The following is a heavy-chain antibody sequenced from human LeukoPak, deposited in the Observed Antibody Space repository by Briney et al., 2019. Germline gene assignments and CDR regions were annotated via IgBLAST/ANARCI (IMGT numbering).Heavy chain of an antibody. CDR1: GGSISSSSYY. CDR3: ARHGGYSYGYLAFDY. CDR2: IYYSGST. J-gene: IGHJ4*02. V-gene: IGHV4-39*01. D-gene: IGHD5-18*01. Sequence: SETLSLTCTVSGGSISSSSYYWGWIRQPPGKGLEWIGSIYYSGSTYYNPSLKSRVTISVDTSKNQFSQKLSSVTAADTAVYYCARHGGYSYGYLAFDYWGQGTLVTVSS.